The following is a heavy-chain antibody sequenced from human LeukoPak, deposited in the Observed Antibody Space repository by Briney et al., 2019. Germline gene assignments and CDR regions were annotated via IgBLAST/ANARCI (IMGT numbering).Heavy chain of an antibody. J-gene: IGHJ6*03. CDR3: ARVLAGYSGSYYYYYMDV. Sequence: PSETLSLTCAVYGGSFSGYYWSWIRQPPGKGLGWIGEINHSGSTNYNPSLKSRVTISVDTSKNQFSLKLSSVTAADTAVYYCARVLAGYSGSYYYYYMDVWGKGTTVTISS. CDR1: GGSFSGYY. CDR2: INHSGST. D-gene: IGHD5-12*01. V-gene: IGHV4-34*01.